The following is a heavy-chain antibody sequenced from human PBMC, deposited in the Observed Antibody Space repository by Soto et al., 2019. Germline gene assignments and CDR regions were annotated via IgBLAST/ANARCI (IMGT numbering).Heavy chain of an antibody. CDR1: GGSFSGYY. CDR2: INHSGTI. V-gene: IGHV4-34*01. D-gene: IGHD2-21*02. J-gene: IGHJ6*02. CDR3: ARADRTLVTSYSLDV. Sequence: SETLSLTCAVYGGSFSGYYWTWIRQPPGKGLEWIGEINHSGTINFNPSLKSRLTISLDTSKKHFSLKLSSVTDADTAAYYCARADRTLVTSYSLDVWGQGPKVTFS.